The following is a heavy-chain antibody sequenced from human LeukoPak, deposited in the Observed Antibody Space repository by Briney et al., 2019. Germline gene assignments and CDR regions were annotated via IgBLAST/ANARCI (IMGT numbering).Heavy chain of an antibody. CDR1: GGSFSGYY. Sequence: PSETLSLTCAVYGGSFSGYYWSWIRQPPGKGLEWVGEINHSGSTNYNPSLKSRVTTSVDTSKNQCSLKLSSVTAADTAVYYCARGPFGYSYGRWGYWGQGTLVTVSS. J-gene: IGHJ4*02. CDR3: ARGPFGYSYGRWGY. CDR2: INHSGST. V-gene: IGHV4-34*01. D-gene: IGHD5-18*01.